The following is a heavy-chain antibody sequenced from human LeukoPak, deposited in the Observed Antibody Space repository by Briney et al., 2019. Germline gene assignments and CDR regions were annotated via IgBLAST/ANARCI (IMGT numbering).Heavy chain of an antibody. D-gene: IGHD1-1*01. J-gene: IGHJ4*02. CDR1: GFTFSSYW. Sequence: QAGGSLRLSCAASGFTFSSYWMPWVRQAPGKGLVWVSRINSDGSSTSYADSVKGRFTISRDNAKNTMYLQMNSLRAEDTAVYYCARDLLDSPGFDYWGQGTLVTVSS. V-gene: IGHV3-74*01. CDR2: INSDGSST. CDR3: ARDLLDSPGFDY.